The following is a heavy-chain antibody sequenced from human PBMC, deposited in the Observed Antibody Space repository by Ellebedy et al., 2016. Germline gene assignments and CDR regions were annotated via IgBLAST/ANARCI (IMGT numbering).Heavy chain of an antibody. V-gene: IGHV3-33*01. Sequence: GGSLRLSCAASGFTFSSYGMHWVRQAPGKGLEWVAVIWYDGSNKYYADSVKGRFTISRDNSKNTLYLQMNGLRAEDTAVYYCARDTDGWSRDSWGQGTLVTVSS. CDR1: GFTFSSYG. J-gene: IGHJ5*01. CDR3: ARDTDGWSRDS. D-gene: IGHD5-24*01. CDR2: IWYDGSNK.